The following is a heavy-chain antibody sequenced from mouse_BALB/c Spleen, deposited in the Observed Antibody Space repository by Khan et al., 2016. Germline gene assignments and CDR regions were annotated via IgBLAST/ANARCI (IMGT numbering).Heavy chain of an antibody. CDR2: IWGDGST. CDR1: GFSLTTYG. J-gene: IGHJ4*01. CDR3: AKTPNWGDCAMDY. D-gene: IGHD4-1*01. Sequence: QVQLQQSGPGLVAPSQSLSITCTVSGFSLTTYGVTWIRQPPGKGLEWLGVIWGDGSTTYHSALKSRLSTSKDNSTSQAFLKLNSLQTDDTATYYCAKTPNWGDCAMDYWGQGTSVTVSS. V-gene: IGHV2-3*01.